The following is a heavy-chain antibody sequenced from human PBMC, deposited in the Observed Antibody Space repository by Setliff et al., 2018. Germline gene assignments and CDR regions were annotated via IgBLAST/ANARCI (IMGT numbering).Heavy chain of an antibody. D-gene: IGHD1-1*01. Sequence: SCAASGFTFSDYYMDWVRQAPGKGLEWVARITNKAAKYATIYAASVRGRFSISRDESRDSLYLQLNSLKSEDTAVYYCVRGYNSFDTWGRGTMVTVSS. CDR3: VRGYNSFDT. CDR1: GFTFSDYY. J-gene: IGHJ3*02. V-gene: IGHV3-72*01. CDR2: ITNKAAKYAT.